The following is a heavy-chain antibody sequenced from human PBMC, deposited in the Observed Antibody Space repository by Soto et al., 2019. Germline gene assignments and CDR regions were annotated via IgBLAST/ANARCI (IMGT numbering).Heavy chain of an antibody. D-gene: IGHD2-15*01. J-gene: IGHJ5*02. CDR3: ARELGGSWYNWFDP. CDR2: LHSDVST. CDR1: GFTVSSNS. Sequence: GGSLRLSCAVSGFTVSSNSITWVRHAPGQGLEWVSVLHSDVSTYYVDSVKGRFVISRDNSKNTVYLQMNSLRAEDTAIYYCARELGGSWYNWFDPWGQGTLVTVSS. V-gene: IGHV3-53*01.